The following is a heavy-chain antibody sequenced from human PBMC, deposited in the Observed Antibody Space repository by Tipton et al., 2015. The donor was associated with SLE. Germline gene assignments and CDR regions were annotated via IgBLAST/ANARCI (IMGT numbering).Heavy chain of an antibody. D-gene: IGHD3-10*01. CDR1: GFTVSSNY. Sequence: SLRLSCAASGFTVSSNYMSWVRQAPGKGLEWVSVIYSGGSTYYADSVKGRFTISRDNSKNTLYLQMNSLRAEDTAVYYCARDRTMVRGVRDYYGMDVWGQGTTVTVSS. CDR3: ARDRTMVRGVRDYYGMDV. CDR2: IYSGGST. V-gene: IGHV3-66*02. J-gene: IGHJ6*02.